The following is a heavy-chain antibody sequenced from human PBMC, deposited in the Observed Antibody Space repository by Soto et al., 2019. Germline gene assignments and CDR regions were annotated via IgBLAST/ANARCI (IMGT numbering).Heavy chain of an antibody. V-gene: IGHV3-30*18. CDR3: AKDSSGYEEWLDY. CDR1: GFTFSSYG. D-gene: IGHD5-12*01. CDR2: ISYDGSNK. J-gene: IGHJ4*02. Sequence: QVQLVESGGGVVQPGRSLRLSCAASGFTFSSYGMHWVRQAPGKGLEWVAVISYDGSNKYYADSVKGRFTISRDNSKNTLYLQMNSLRAEDTAVYYCAKDSSGYEEWLDYWGQGTLVTVSS.